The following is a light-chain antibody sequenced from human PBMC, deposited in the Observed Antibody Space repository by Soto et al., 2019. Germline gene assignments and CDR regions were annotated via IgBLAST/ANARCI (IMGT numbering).Light chain of an antibody. CDR2: GAS. CDR1: QSISSN. CDR3: QQYNNWPRWT. V-gene: IGKV3-15*01. Sequence: EIVLTQSPATLSVSPGESATLSFRASQSISSNLAWYQQKPGQSPRLLIYGASSRATGVPVRFSGSGSGTEFTLTISSLQSEDFAVYYCQQYNNWPRWTFGQGTKVDIK. J-gene: IGKJ1*01.